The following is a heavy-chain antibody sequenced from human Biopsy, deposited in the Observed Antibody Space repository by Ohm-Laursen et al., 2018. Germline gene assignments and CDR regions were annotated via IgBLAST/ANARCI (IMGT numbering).Heavy chain of an antibody. CDR2: INRSGGST. D-gene: IGHD4-17*01. J-gene: IGHJ4*02. CDR1: GFTFSSHA. Sequence: SLRLSCAASGFTFSSHAMSWVRQAPGKGLECVSVINRSGGSTYYADPVKGRFTISRDNSKNTLYLRMNSLRAEDTAVYYCAKPADSYGSEFYFDYWGQGTLVTVSS. V-gene: IGHV3-23*01. CDR3: AKPADSYGSEFYFDY.